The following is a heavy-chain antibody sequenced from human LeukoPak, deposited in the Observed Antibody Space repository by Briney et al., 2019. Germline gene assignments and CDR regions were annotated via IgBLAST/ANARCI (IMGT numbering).Heavy chain of an antibody. CDR2: ILYDGSNQ. CDR1: GFTFSNSG. J-gene: IGHJ4*02. Sequence: GGSLRLSCAASGFTFSNSGMHWARQAPGKGLEWVSFILYDGSNQYYADSVKGRFTITRDNSKNTLYLQMNSLRVEDTAVYYCAKRADNTHYAFDYWGQGTLVTVSS. D-gene: IGHD3-16*01. CDR3: AKRADNTHYAFDY. V-gene: IGHV3-30*18.